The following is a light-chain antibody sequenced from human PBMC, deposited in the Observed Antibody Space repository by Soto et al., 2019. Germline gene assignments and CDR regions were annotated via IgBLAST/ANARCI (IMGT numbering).Light chain of an antibody. J-gene: IGKJ4*01. CDR2: DAS. CDR3: QHRRNWLT. Sequence: EIVVTQSPATLSLSPGERATLSCRASQDVSDYFAWYQQKPGQAPRLLIYDASKRATGVPARFSASGSGTDFTLTISKLEPEDFAVYYCQHRRNWLTFGGGTRVEIK. V-gene: IGKV3-11*01. CDR1: QDVSDY.